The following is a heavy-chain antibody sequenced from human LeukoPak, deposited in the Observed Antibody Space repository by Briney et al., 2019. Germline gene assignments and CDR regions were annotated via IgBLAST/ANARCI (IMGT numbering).Heavy chain of an antibody. D-gene: IGHD3-22*01. Sequence: GGSQRLSCAASGFTFSSYGMHWVRQAPGKGLEWVALIWYDGTNKYYGDSVKGRFTISRDNSKNTLFLQMNSLRAEDTAVYYCARDYYDRRGPSDYWGQGTLVTVSS. CDR3: ARDYYDRRGPSDY. CDR2: IWYDGTNK. J-gene: IGHJ4*02. CDR1: GFTFSSYG. V-gene: IGHV3-33*01.